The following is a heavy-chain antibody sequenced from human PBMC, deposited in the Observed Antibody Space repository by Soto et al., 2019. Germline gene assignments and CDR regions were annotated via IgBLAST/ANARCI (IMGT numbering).Heavy chain of an antibody. CDR2: INPNSGGT. J-gene: IGHJ6*02. CDR3: ARQGHSYGPGGYYYGMDV. V-gene: IGHV1-2*04. Sequence: ASVKVSCKASGYTFTGYYMHWVRQAPGQGLEWMGWINPNSGGTNYAQKFQGWVTMTRDTSISTAYMELSRLRSDDTAVYYCARQGHSYGPGGYYYGMDVWGQGTTVTVSS. CDR1: GYTFTGYY. D-gene: IGHD5-18*01.